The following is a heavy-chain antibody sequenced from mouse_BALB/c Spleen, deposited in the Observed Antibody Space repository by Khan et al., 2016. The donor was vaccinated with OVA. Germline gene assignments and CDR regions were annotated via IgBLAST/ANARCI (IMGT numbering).Heavy chain of an antibody. J-gene: IGHJ4*01. D-gene: IGHD2-10*01. CDR1: GFSLTNYG. CDR2: IWSDGST. V-gene: IGHV2-6-1*01. Sequence: QVQLKESGPGLAAPSQSLSITCTISGFSLTNYGVHWVRQPPGQGLEWLVVIWSDGSTTYNSALKSRLSICKDNYKSQVFLKMNSLQTDDTAMYYCARQPYYHYYVMDYWGQGTSVTVSS. CDR3: ARQPYYHYYVMDY.